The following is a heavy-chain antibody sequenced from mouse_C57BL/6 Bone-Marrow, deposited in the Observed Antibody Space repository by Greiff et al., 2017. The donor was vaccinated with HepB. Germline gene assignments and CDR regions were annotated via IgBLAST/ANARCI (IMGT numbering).Heavy chain of an antibody. CDR2: INYDGSST. D-gene: IGHD1-1*01. V-gene: IGHV5-16*01. Sequence: EVKLQESEGGLVQPGSSMKLSCTASGFTFSDYYMAWVRQVPEKGLEWVANINYDGSSTYYLDSLKSRFIISRDNEKNILYLQMSSLKSEDTATYYCARDLYGSSYYYYAMDYWGQGTSVTVSS. CDR3: ARDLYGSSYYYYAMDY. CDR1: GFTFSDYY. J-gene: IGHJ4*01.